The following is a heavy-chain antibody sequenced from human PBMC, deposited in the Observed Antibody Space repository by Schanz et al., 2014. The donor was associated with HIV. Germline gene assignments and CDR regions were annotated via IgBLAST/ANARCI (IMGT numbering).Heavy chain of an antibody. CDR3: ARGQDWPGPQLDH. Sequence: QVQLLQSGAEVKKPGASVKVSCKTSGYTFPTYGITWVRQAPGQGLDWMGWISPYNGDRKYDRKIQGRVTLTTDTSTITAYMELRSLRSDDTAVYYCARGQDWPGPQLDHWGHGTLVIVSS. D-gene: IGHD3-9*01. CDR2: ISPYNGDR. CDR1: GYTFPTYG. J-gene: IGHJ5*02. V-gene: IGHV1-18*01.